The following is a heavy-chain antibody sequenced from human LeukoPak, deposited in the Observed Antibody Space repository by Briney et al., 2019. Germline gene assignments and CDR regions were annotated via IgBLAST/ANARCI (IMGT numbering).Heavy chain of an antibody. V-gene: IGHV3-21*01. CDR3: ARDSSNFWSGYPPDY. Sequence: GGFLRLSCAASGFTFSSYSMNWVRQAPGKGLEWVSSISSSSSYIYYADSVKGRFTISRDNAKNSLYLQMNSLRAEDTAVYYCARDSSNFWSGYPPDYWGQGTLVTVSS. CDR2: ISSSSSYI. D-gene: IGHD3-3*01. J-gene: IGHJ4*02. CDR1: GFTFSSYS.